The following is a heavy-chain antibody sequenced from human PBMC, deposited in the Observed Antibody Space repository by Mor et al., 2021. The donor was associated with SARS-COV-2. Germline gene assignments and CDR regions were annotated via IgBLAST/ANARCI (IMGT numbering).Heavy chain of an antibody. D-gene: IGHD2-2*01. J-gene: IGHJ4*02. CDR2: GTT. V-gene: IGHV3-23*01. CDR3: AKGNCTTTSCADFDD. Sequence: GTTYYADSVKGRFTISRDSSQNTLYLQMNSLRAEDTAVYYCAKGNCTTTSCADFDDWGQGTLVTVSS.